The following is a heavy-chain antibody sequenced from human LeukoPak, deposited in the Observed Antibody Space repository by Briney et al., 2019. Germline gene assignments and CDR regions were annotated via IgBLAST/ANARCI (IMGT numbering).Heavy chain of an antibody. Sequence: ASETLSLTCTVSGGSISSSTYHWGWIRQPPGKGLEWIGSIYYSGSTYYNPSLKSRVTISVDTSKNQFSLKLTSVTAADTAVYYCARQFEHWNPFAGWGQGTLVTVSS. J-gene: IGHJ4*02. V-gene: IGHV4-39*01. CDR3: ARQFEHWNPFAG. CDR1: GGSISSSTYH. D-gene: IGHD1-1*01. CDR2: IYYSGST.